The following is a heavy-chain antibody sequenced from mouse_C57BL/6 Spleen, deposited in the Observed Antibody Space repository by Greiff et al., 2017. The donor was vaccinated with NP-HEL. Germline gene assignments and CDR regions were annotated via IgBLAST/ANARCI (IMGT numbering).Heavy chain of an antibody. CDR3: GSQGPFYGSGWYFDV. V-gene: IGHV5-9*01. J-gene: IGHJ1*03. Sequence: EVQVVESGGGLVKPGGSLKLSCAASGFTFSSYTMSWVRQTSEKRLEWVATISGGGGNTYYPDSVKGRFTISRDNANNTQYLQMSSLRSEEAALYYCGSQGPFYGSGWYFDVWGTGTTVTVSS. CDR2: ISGGGGNT. CDR1: GFTFSSYT. D-gene: IGHD1-1*01.